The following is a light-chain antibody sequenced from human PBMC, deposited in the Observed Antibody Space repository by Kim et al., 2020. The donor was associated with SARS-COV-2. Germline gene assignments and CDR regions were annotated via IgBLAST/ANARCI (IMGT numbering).Light chain of an antibody. CDR1: SSNVGGYNS. V-gene: IGLV2-8*01. J-gene: IGLJ2*01. Sequence: GQSVTIPCTGTSSNVGGYNSVSWYPQHPGKAPKLMIYEVNTRPSGVPERFSGSKSGNTASLTVSGLQAEDEADYYCSSYAGSNNLVFGGGTQLTVL. CDR3: SSYAGSNNLV. CDR2: EVN.